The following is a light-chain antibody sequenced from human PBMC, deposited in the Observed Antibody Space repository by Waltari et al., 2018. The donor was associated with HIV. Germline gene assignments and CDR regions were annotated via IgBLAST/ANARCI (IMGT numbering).Light chain of an antibody. Sequence: SYVLTQPPSVSVAPGETARITCGGSDVGTKSVHWYQQKPGQAPMLVIFFDSDRSSGSPDRFSGSDAGNTATLTISGVEAGDEADYYCQVWDSNSDHYVFGTGTRVTVL. J-gene: IGLJ1*01. CDR3: QVWDSNSDHYV. CDR1: DVGTKS. CDR2: FDS. V-gene: IGLV3-21*04.